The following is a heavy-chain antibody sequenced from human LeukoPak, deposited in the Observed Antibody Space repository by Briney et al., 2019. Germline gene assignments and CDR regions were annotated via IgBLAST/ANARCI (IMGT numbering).Heavy chain of an antibody. V-gene: IGHV1-69*01. J-gene: IGHJ3*02. CDR2: IIPIFGTA. D-gene: IGHD3-16*02. CDR3: ARDSKTSYDYVWGSYRMTDAFDI. Sequence: SVKVSCKASGGTFSSYAISWVRQAPGQGLEWMGGIIPIFGTANYAQKFQGRVTITADESTSTAYMELSSLRSGDTAVYYCARDSKTSYDYVWGSYRMTDAFDIWGQGTMVTVSS. CDR1: GGTFSSYA.